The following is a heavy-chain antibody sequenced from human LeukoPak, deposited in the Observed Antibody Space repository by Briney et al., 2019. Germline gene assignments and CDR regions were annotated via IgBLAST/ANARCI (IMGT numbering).Heavy chain of an antibody. Sequence: GGSLRLSCAASGFTFSRYWMSWVRQAPGKGLEWVANIKQDGSEKYYVDSVKGRFTISRDNAKNSLYLQMNSLRAEDTAVYYCAGGQGWHFDLWGRGTLITVSS. D-gene: IGHD2-15*01. CDR1: GFTFSRYW. J-gene: IGHJ2*01. CDR3: AGGQGWHFDL. V-gene: IGHV3-7*01. CDR2: IKQDGSEK.